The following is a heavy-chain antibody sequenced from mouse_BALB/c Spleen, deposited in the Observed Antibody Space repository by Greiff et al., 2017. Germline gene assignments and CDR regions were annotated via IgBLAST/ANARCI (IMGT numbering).Heavy chain of an antibody. CDR1: GYTFTSYW. J-gene: IGHJ2*01. V-gene: IGHV1-87*01. CDR2: IYPGDGDT. CDR3: ARNGLLGN. Sequence: QVQLKQSGAELARPGASVKLSCKASGYTFTSYWMQWVKQRPGQGLEWIGAIYPGDGDTRYTQKFKGKATLTADKSSSTAYMQLSSLASEDSAVYYCARNGLLGNWGQGTTLTVSS. D-gene: IGHD2-10*01.